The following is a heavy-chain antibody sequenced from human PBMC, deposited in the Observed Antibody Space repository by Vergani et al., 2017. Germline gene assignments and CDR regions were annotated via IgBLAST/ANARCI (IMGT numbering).Heavy chain of an antibody. CDR1: GASIRSSNYY. V-gene: IGHV4-39*01. CDR3: ARHSPVGWLVKLGWIDP. CDR2: IYYSGST. Sequence: QLQLQESGPRLVKPSATLSLTCSVSGASIRSSNYYWGWIRQPPGKGLEWIASIYYSGSTYYNPSLKSRVTISVDTSKNQFSLKLSSVTAADTAVYFCARHSPVGWLVKLGWIDPWGQGILVTVSS. J-gene: IGHJ5*02. D-gene: IGHD6-19*01.